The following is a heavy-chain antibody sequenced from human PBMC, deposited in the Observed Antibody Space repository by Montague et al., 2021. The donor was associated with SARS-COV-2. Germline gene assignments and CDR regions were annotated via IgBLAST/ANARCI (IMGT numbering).Heavy chain of an antibody. CDR1: GFTFSSYE. J-gene: IGHJ4*02. V-gene: IGHV3-48*03. CDR2: ISSSGSTI. D-gene: IGHD5-24*01. CDR3: ARDSRDGYKYDLDY. Sequence: SLRLSCAASGFTFSSYEMNWVRQAPGKGLEWVSYISSSGSTIYYADSVKGRFTISRDNAKNSLYLQMNSLRAEDTAVYYCARDSRDGYKYDLDYWGQGTLVTVSS.